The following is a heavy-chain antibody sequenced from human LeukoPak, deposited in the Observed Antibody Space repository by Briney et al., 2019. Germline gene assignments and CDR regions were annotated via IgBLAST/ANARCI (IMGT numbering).Heavy chain of an antibody. V-gene: IGHV3-30*03. J-gene: IGHJ4*02. D-gene: IGHD2-15*01. CDR2: MSYDGSKE. Sequence: PGGSLRLSCAAARFTFNTFDMHWVRQAAGRGLEWVAAMSYDGSKEFYAESVKGRFVISRDNAKNSLYLQMSSLRAEDTAVYYCARDPRTSTYCSGGSCPSNLLEWGQGTLVTVSS. CDR3: ARDPRTSTYCSGGSCPSNLLE. CDR1: RFTFNTFD.